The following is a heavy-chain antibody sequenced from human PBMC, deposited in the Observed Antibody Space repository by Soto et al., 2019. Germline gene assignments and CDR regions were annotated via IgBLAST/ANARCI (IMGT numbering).Heavy chain of an antibody. D-gene: IGHD3-22*01. Sequence: PSETLSLTCIVSGGSISSDDYYCIWIRQPPGKGLEWIGYIYNSGSTYYNPSLKSRVSISVDTSRKQFSLKLSSVTAADTAVYYCARGRAYYDSSGYYYVDHWGQGALVTVSS. CDR3: ARGRAYYDSSGYYYVDH. CDR1: GGSISSDDYY. V-gene: IGHV4-30-4*01. CDR2: IYNSGST. J-gene: IGHJ4*02.